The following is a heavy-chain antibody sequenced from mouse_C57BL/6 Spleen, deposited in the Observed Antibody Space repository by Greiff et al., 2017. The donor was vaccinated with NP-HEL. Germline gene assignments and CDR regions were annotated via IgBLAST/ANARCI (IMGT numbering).Heavy chain of an antibody. CDR1: GFTFSDYG. J-gene: IGHJ4*01. D-gene: IGHD2-10*01. CDR3: ATSYPGAMDY. V-gene: IGHV5-17*01. Sequence: EVKLMESGGGLVKPGGSLKLSCAASGFTFSDYGMHWVRQAPEKGLEWVAYISSGSSTIYYADTVKGRFTISRDNAKNTLFLQMTSLRSEDTAMYYCATSYPGAMDYWGQGTSVTVSS. CDR2: ISSGSSTI.